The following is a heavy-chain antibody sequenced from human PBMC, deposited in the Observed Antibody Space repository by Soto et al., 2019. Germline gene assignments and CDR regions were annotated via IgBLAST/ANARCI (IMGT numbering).Heavy chain of an antibody. CDR2: ISFDGSKK. D-gene: IGHD2-21*01. V-gene: IGHV3-30*18. CDR3: AKEGVVMVVVNNMDV. Sequence: QVQLVESGGGVVQPGRSLRLSCAASGFTFSSYGMHWVRQAPGKGLEWVAVISFDGSKKYYADSVNGRFTISRDNAKNTLYLQMYSLRAEDTAVYYCAKEGVVMVVVNNMDVWGQGTTVTVSS. J-gene: IGHJ6*02. CDR1: GFTFSSYG.